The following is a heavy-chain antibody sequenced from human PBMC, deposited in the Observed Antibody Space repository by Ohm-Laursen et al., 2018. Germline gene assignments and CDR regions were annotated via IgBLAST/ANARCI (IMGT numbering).Heavy chain of an antibody. D-gene: IGHD4-11*01. Sequence: SLRLSCAASGFTFSSYGMSWVRQAPGKGLEWVSADSGSGDSTQHADSVKGRFTISRDNSKNTLYLQMNSLRAEDTAVYYCAKCHSDYAWAFDIWGQGTMVTVSS. CDR3: AKCHSDYAWAFDI. CDR2: DSGSGDST. CDR1: GFTFSSYG. J-gene: IGHJ3*02. V-gene: IGHV3-23*01.